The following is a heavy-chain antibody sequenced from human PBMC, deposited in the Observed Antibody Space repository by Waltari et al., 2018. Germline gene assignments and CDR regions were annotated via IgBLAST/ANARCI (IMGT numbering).Heavy chain of an antibody. CDR2: IIPIFGTAP. CDR1: GGPFRSSA. D-gene: IGHD3-16*01. Sequence: QVQLVQSGAEVKKPGSSVKVSCKASGGPFRSSAISWVRPAPGEGLEWMGGIIPIFGTAPNYAQKFQGRLTVTADESTATVYMDLSSLRSDDTAVYYCARRQLGGAFDPWGQGTLVSVSS. V-gene: IGHV1-69*12. CDR3: ARRQLGGAFDP. J-gene: IGHJ5*02.